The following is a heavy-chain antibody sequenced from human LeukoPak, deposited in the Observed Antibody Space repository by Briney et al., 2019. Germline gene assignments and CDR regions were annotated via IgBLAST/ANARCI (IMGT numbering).Heavy chain of an antibody. CDR2: IYYSGST. V-gene: IGHV4-59*08. Sequence: NPSETLSLTCTVSGGSISSYYWSWIRQPPGKGLEWIGYIYYSGSTNYNPSLKSRVTISVDTSKNQFSLKLSSVTAADTAVYYCVSPDKREGFDYWGQGTLVTVSS. J-gene: IGHJ4*02. CDR3: VSPDKREGFDY. D-gene: IGHD1-26*01. CDR1: GGSISSYY.